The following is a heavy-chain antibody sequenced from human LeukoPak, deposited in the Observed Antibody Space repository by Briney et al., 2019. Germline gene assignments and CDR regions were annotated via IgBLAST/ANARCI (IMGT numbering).Heavy chain of an antibody. J-gene: IGHJ4*01. Sequence: PGGSLRLSCGASGFTFRSYAMHWVRQAPGKGLEWVALISYDGSNKFYTDSVKGRFTISRDNSKNTLYLQMNSLRAEDAAVYYCTRVATGIGVFDYWGHGTLVTVSS. CDR1: GFTFRSYA. D-gene: IGHD5-18*01. CDR3: TRVATGIGVFDY. V-gene: IGHV3-30*04. CDR2: ISYDGSNK.